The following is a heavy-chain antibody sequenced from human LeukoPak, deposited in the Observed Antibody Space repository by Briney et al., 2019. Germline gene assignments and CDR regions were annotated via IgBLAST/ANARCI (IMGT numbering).Heavy chain of an antibody. Sequence: GRSLRLSCAASGFTFSSYGMHWVRKAPGKGLEWVAVISYDGSNKYYADSVKGRFTISRDNSKNTLYLQMNSLRAEDTAVYYCAKPLRPTMIVVLDAFDIWGQGTMVTVSS. D-gene: IGHD3-22*01. CDR3: AKPLRPTMIVVLDAFDI. V-gene: IGHV3-30*18. CDR1: GFTFSSYG. J-gene: IGHJ3*02. CDR2: ISYDGSNK.